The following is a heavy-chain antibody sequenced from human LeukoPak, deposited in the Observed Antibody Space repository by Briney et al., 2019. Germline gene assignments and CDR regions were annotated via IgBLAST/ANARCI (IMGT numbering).Heavy chain of an antibody. CDR2: ISWNSGSI. CDR1: GFTFDDYA. J-gene: IGHJ6*02. V-gene: IGHV3-9*01. CDR3: AKDIQAVTYYYGMDV. Sequence: GGSLRLSCAASGFTFDDYAMHWVRQAPGKGLEWVSGISWNSGSIGYADSVKGRFTISRDNSKNTLYLQMNSLRVEDTAVYYCAKDIQAVTYYYGMDVWGQGTTVTVSS. D-gene: IGHD4-11*01.